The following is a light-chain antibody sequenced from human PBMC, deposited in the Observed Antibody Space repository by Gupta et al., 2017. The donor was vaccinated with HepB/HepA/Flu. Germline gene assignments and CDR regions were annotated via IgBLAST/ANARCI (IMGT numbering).Light chain of an antibody. Sequence: ETVMTHTPATLSVSPGERATLSCRASQSVSSYLAWYQQKPGQAPRLLIYGASTRATGIPARFSGSGSGTDFTLTISSLQSEDFAVYYCQQNNNWPLTFGRGTKVEIK. CDR1: QSVSSY. CDR2: GAS. V-gene: IGKV3-15*01. CDR3: QQNNNWPLT. J-gene: IGKJ4*01.